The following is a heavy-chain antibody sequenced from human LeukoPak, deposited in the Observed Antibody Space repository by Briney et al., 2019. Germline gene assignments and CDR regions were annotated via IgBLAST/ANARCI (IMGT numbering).Heavy chain of an antibody. CDR1: GGSISSYY. V-gene: IGHV4-59*01. CDR2: IYYSGST. Sequence: SETLSLTCTVSGGSISSYYWSWIRQPPGKGLEWIGYIYYSGSTNYNPSLKSRVTISVDTSKNQFSLKLSSVTAADTAVYYCARVSLYYDILTGYHNWFDHWGQGTLVTVSS. D-gene: IGHD3-9*01. CDR3: ARVSLYYDILTGYHNWFDH. J-gene: IGHJ5*02.